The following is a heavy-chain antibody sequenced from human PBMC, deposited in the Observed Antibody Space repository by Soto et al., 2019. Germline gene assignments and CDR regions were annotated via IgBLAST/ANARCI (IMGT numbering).Heavy chain of an antibody. CDR2: IYYSGST. J-gene: IGHJ2*01. V-gene: IGHV4-59*01. CDR3: ARDPTLWYFDL. CDR1: GDSISNYY. Sequence: SGTLSLTCTVSGDSISNYYWSWIRQPPGKGLEWIGYIYYSGSTDYNPSLKSRVTISLDTSKNQFSLTLNSVTAADTAVYYCARDPTLWYFDLWGRGTLVTVSS.